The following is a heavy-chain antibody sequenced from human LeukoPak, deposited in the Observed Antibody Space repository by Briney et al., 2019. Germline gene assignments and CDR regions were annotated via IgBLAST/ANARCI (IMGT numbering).Heavy chain of an antibody. J-gene: IGHJ4*02. CDR3: ARSAGVGWADMEYYFDY. V-gene: IGHV4-59*01. Sequence: SETLSLTCTVSGGSISSYYWSWIRQPPGKGLEWIGYIYYSGSTNYNPSLKSRVTISVDTSKNQFSLKLSSVTAADTAVYYCARSAGVGWADMEYYFDYWGQGTLVTVSS. D-gene: IGHD3-3*01. CDR2: IYYSGST. CDR1: GGSISSYY.